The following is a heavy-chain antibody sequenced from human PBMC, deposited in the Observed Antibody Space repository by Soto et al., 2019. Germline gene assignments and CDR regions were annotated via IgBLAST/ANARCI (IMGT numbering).Heavy chain of an antibody. CDR1: GFTFTTHA. CDR3: ARAYGNGGRVILFDY. CDR2: ISYDGSNK. V-gene: IGHV3-30-3*01. J-gene: IGHJ4*02. Sequence: QVQLVESGGGVVQPGRSLRLSCAASGFTFTTHAMHWVRQAPGKGLEWMALISYDGSNKYYADSVKGRFTISRDNSKNTLYLQMNSLRPEDAAVYYCARAYGNGGRVILFDYWGQGTLVTVSS. D-gene: IGHD1-26*01.